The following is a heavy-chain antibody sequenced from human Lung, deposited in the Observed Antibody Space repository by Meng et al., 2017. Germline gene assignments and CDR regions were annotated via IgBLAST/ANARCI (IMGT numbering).Heavy chain of an antibody. CDR2: INHSGST. CDR3: ARPKQANWYFDL. D-gene: IGHD1/OR15-1a*01. J-gene: IGHJ2*01. Sequence: QGRVHEWGAGRLNPSETLSLTCAVHGGFCSGYYWSWIRQPPVKGLEWIGEINHSGSTNYNPSLKSRVTISVDTSKNQFSLKLSSVTAADTAVYYCARPKQANWYFDLWGRGTLVTVSS. CDR1: GGFCSGYY. V-gene: IGHV4-34*01.